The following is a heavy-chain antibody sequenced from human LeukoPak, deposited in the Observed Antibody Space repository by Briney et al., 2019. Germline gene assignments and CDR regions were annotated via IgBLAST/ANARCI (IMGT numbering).Heavy chain of an antibody. CDR2: IDSSGSIK. CDR3: ARDGSSWSREIDY. Sequence: PGGSLRLSCAASGFTFSDYAMNWVRQAPGKGLEWISYIDSSGSIKYYADSVKGRFTISRDNAKNSLYLQMNSLRVEDTAVYYCARDGSSWSREIDYWGQGTLVTVSS. D-gene: IGHD6-13*01. CDR1: GFTFSDYA. J-gene: IGHJ4*02. V-gene: IGHV3-48*03.